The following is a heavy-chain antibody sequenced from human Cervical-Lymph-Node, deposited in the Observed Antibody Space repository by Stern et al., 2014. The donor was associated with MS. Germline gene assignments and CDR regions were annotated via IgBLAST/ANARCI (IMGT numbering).Heavy chain of an antibody. CDR3: ARISLGSGIDY. J-gene: IGHJ4*02. D-gene: IGHD1-26*01. CDR1: ENTFTGYY. V-gene: IGHV1-2*02. CDR2: INPNSGAT. Sequence: QLVQSGAEVKKPGASVKVICKTSENTFTGYYIHWVRQAPGQGLEWMGWINPNSGATNYAQRFQDRVSLTSDTSNSLAYMELDRLTSGDTAVYYCARISLGSGIDYWGQGSLVTVSS.